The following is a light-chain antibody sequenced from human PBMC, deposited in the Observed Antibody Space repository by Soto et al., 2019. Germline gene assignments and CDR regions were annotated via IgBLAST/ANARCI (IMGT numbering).Light chain of an antibody. V-gene: IGLV4-69*01. CDR1: SGHTTYP. J-gene: IGLJ2*01. CDR3: QAWGTGLQV. Sequence: QPVLTQPPSAPASLGASVKLTCTLNSGHTTYPIAWHQQQPEKGPRYLMKVNSDGSHSKGDGIPDRFSGSSSGAERYLTISSLQSDDEADYYCQAWGTGLQVFGGGTKLTVL. CDR2: VNSDGSH.